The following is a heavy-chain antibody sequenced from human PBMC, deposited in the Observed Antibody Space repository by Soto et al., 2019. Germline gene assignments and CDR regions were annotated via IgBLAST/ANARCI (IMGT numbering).Heavy chain of an antibody. V-gene: IGHV3-49*03. J-gene: IGHJ4*02. D-gene: IGHD4-17*01. CDR2: IRSKAYGGTT. CDR3: TRENYGDYAYYFDY. CDR1: GFTFGDYA. Sequence: PGGSLRLSCTASGFTFGDYAMSWFRQAPGKGLEWVGFIRSKAYGGTTEYAASVKGRFTISRDDSKSIAYLQMNSLKTEDTAVYYCTRENYGDYAYYFDYWGQGTLVTVSS.